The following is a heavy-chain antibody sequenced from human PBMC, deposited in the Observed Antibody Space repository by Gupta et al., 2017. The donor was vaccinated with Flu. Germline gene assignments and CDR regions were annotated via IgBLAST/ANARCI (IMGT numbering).Heavy chain of an antibody. CDR1: GGSITSYY. V-gene: IGHV4-59*08. CDR2: IYYTGTA. D-gene: IGHD3-10*01. Sequence: QVQLQESGPGLVKPSETLSLTCTVSGGSITSYYWNWIRQPPGKGLEWIGYIYYTGTANYNPTLKSRVTMSVDTSKKQVSLKLTSVTATDTAVYYCARQASSASGSFRNNWFDPWGQGTLVTVSS. J-gene: IGHJ5*02. CDR3: ARQASSASGSFRNNWFDP.